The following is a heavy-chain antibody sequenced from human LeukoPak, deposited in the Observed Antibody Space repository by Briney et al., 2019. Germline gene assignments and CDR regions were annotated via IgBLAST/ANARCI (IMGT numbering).Heavy chain of an antibody. CDR3: ARAPRDSSSSNYMRRFDY. Sequence: SETLSLTCAVSGYSISSDNYWVWIRQPPGQGLEWTGGIYHSGSTCYNPSLKSRVTMSVDTSKNQFSLKLSSVTAADTAVYYCARAPRDSSSSNYMRRFDYWGQGNLVTVSS. V-gene: IGHV4-38-2*01. CDR2: IYHSGST. J-gene: IGHJ4*02. D-gene: IGHD3-22*01. CDR1: GYSISSDNY.